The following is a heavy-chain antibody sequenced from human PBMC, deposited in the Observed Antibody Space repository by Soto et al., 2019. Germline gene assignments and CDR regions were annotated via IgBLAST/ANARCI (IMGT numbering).Heavy chain of an antibody. V-gene: IGHV1-69*01. D-gene: IGHD2-15*01. J-gene: IGHJ5*02. Sequence: QVQLVQSGAEVKKPGSSVKVSCKASGGTFSSYAISWVRQAPGQGLEWLGGIIPIFGTSHYAQKFQGRVTITADERTSTAYMELRSLRSEDTAVYYCARVVGSEQSYNWFDPWGQGTLVTVSS. CDR2: IIPIFGTS. CDR3: ARVVGSEQSYNWFDP. CDR1: GGTFSSYA.